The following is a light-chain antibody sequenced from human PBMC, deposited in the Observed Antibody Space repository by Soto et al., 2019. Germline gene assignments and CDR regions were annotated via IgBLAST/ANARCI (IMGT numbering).Light chain of an antibody. CDR1: SSDVGNYNY. V-gene: IGLV2-14*01. CDR3: SSYTSSSNYV. Sequence: QSALTRPASVSGSPGQSITISCTGTSSDVGNYNYVSWYQQHPAKAPKLMIFEVSNRPSGISSRFSGSKSGNTASLTISGLQAEDEADYYCSSYTSSSNYVFGPGTKLTVL. CDR2: EVS. J-gene: IGLJ1*01.